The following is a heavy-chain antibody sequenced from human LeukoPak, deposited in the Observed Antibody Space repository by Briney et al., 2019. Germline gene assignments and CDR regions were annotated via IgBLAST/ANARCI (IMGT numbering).Heavy chain of an antibody. CDR3: AKVALNWVYYYMDV. D-gene: IGHD3-16*01. CDR2: ISSVGGDP. CDR1: GFTVSSNY. V-gene: IGHV3-53*01. J-gene: IGHJ6*03. Sequence: AGGSLRLSCAASGFTVSSNYMSWVRQAPGKGLEWVSGISSVGGDPEYADSVTGRFTMSRDKTKNMVYLQMNSLRVEDTAVYYCAKVALNWVYYYMDVWGKGTTVTVSS.